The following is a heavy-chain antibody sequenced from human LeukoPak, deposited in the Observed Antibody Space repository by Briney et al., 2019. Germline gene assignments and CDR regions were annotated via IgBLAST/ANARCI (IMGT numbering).Heavy chain of an antibody. D-gene: IGHD6-19*01. CDR1: GGSISSYY. J-gene: IGHJ6*02. V-gene: IGHV4-59*01. CDR3: ARDSSGWYGEDYYYYGMDV. CDR2: IYYSGST. Sequence: SETLSLTCTVSGGSISSYYWSWIRQPPGKGLEWIGYIYYSGSTNYNPSLKSRVTMSVGTSKNQFSLKLSSVTAADTAVYYCARDSSGWYGEDYYYYGMDVWGQGTTVTVSS.